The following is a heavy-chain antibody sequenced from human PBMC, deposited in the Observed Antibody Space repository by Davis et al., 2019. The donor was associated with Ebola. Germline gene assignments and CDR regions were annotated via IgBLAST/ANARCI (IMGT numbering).Heavy chain of an antibody. J-gene: IGHJ6*02. V-gene: IGHV5-51*01. D-gene: IGHD5-12*01. CDR3: ASRYSGYGLTLDYGMDV. Sequence: KVSCKGSGYSFTSYWIGWVRQMPGKGLEWMGIIYPGDSDTRYSPSFQGQVTISADKSISTAYLQWSSLKASDTAMYYCASRYSGYGLTLDYGMDVWGQGTTVTVSS. CDR1: GYSFTSYW. CDR2: IYPGDSDT.